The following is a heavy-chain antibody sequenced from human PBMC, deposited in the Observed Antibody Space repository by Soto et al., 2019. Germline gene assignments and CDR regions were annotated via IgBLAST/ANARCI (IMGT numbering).Heavy chain of an antibody. J-gene: IGHJ4*02. Sequence: DGSLRLSCAPSGVTFTSYAMTWLRQVPGEGLQWVSSISKSGDSTYYADSVKGRFTTSRDNSKNTLYLQMNSLRAEDTAIYYCAKGSFGFDYWGQGAVFTISS. CDR1: GVTFTSYA. V-gene: IGHV3-23*01. CDR3: AKGSFGFDY. D-gene: IGHD3-10*01. CDR2: ISKSGDST.